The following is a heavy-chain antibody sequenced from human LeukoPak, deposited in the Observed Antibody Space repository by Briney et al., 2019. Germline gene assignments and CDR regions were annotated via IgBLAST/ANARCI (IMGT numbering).Heavy chain of an antibody. CDR1: GGTFSSYA. V-gene: IGHV1-69*13. CDR2: IIPIFGTA. CDR3: AKGSGYSGYDLNC. Sequence: SVKVSCKASGGTFSSYASSWVRQAPGQGLEWMGGIIPIFGTANYAQKFQGRVTITADESTSTAYMELSSLRAEDTAVYYCAKGSGYSGYDLNCWGQGTLVTVSS. D-gene: IGHD5-12*01. J-gene: IGHJ4*02.